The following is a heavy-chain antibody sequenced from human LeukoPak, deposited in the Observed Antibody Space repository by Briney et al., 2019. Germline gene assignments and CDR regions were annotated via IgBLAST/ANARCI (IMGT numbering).Heavy chain of an antibody. Sequence: GGSLRLSCAASGFSFSNYWMTWVRQAPGKGLEWVANIKEDGSQIHYVGSVKGRFTISRDNAKNSLYLQMNSLRAEDTALYYCVRAMVRGGSSYNWFDPWGQGTLVTVSS. CDR1: GFSFSNYW. CDR2: IKEDGSQI. J-gene: IGHJ5*02. CDR3: VRAMVRGGSSYNWFDP. V-gene: IGHV3-7*01. D-gene: IGHD3-10*01.